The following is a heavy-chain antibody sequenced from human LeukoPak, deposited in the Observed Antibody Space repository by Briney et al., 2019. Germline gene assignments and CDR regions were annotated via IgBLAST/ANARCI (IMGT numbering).Heavy chain of an antibody. CDR3: AKAWRYSSDLDY. D-gene: IGHD5-18*01. CDR1: GFTFSSYA. J-gene: IGHJ4*02. V-gene: IGHV3-23*01. CDR2: ISGSGGST. Sequence: GGSLRLSCAASGFTFSSYAMSWVRQAPGKGLEWVSAISGSGGSTYYADFVKGRFTISRDKSKNTLYLQMNSLRAEDTAVYYCAKAWRYSSDLDYWGQGTLVTVSS.